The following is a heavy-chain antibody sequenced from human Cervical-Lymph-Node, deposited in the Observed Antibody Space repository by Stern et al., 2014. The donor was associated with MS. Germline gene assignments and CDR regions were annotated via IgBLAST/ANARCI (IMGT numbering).Heavy chain of an antibody. CDR1: GFTFSAFY. J-gene: IGHJ5*02. CDR3: VRSGAGNWFDP. CDR2: ISTTGSTT. Sequence: VQLVESGGGLVKTGGSLRLSCAASGFTFSAFYMTWMRQAPGQGLEWGSYISTTGSTTYFADSVKGRFTISRDNAKNSVSLQMNSLRAEDTAVYYCVRSGAGNWFDPWGQGTLVTVSS. V-gene: IGHV3-11*01. D-gene: IGHD3-10*01.